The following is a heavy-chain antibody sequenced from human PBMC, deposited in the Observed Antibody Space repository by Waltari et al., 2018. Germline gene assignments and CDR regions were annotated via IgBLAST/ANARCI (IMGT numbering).Heavy chain of an antibody. Sequence: QVQLVQSGAEVKKPGASVKVSCKASGYTFTGYYMHWVRQAPGQGLEWRGGINPNSGGKNEAERFQGMVTMTRDTSSSTAYMELSRLRSDDTDVYYCARDRRAIVVPYAFDIWGQGTMVTVSS. J-gene: IGHJ3*02. CDR2: INPNSGGK. V-gene: IGHV1-2*02. CDR1: GYTFTGYY. CDR3: ARDRRAIVVPYAFDI. D-gene: IGHD3-22*01.